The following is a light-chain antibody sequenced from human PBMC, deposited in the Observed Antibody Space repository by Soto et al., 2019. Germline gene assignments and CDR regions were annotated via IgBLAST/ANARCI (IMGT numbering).Light chain of an antibody. CDR2: EAS. V-gene: IGKV1-27*01. CDR3: QKYNDAPRT. J-gene: IGKJ1*01. Sequence: QMTQSPSSLSASVGDRVTITCRASQDISNYLAWYQQKPGGAPKLLIYEASTLQSGVPSRFSGSGSGADFTLTISSLQPEDVALYYCQKYNDAPRTFDQGTRVEMK. CDR1: QDISNY.